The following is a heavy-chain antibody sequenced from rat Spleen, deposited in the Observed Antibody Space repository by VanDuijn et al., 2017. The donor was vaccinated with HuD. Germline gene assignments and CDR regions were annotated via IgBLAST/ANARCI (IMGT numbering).Heavy chain of an antibody. CDR2: MWADGRT. Sequence: QVQLKESGPYLVQPSQTLSLTCTVSGFSLTSYNVHWVRQPTGKGLEWMGIMWADGRTDYNSVLKSRLTIIRDTSKSQVFLKMNSLQTEDTATYYCARDTDYHYSGIDAWGQGASVTVSS. V-gene: IGHV2-30*01. CDR3: ARDTDYHYSGIDA. CDR1: GFSLTSYN. D-gene: IGHD1-6*01. J-gene: IGHJ4*01.